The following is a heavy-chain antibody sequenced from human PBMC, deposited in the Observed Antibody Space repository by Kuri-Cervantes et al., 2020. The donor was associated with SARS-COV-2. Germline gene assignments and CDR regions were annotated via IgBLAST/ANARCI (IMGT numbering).Heavy chain of an antibody. D-gene: IGHD3-16*01. CDR1: GGTFSSYG. J-gene: IGHJ5*02. CDR2: IRYDGSNK. V-gene: IGHV3-30*02. CDR3: ASRRFRITHH. Sequence: SCKASGGTFSSYGMHWVRQAPGKGLEWVAFIRYDGSNKYHADSVKGRFTISRDNAKNSLYLQMNSLRAEDTAVYYCASRRFRITHHWGQGTLVTVSS.